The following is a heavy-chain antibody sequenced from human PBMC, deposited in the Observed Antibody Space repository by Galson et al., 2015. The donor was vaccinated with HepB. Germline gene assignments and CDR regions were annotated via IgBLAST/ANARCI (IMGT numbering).Heavy chain of an antibody. J-gene: IGHJ4*02. V-gene: IGHV3-7*03. D-gene: IGHD1-14*01. CDR1: GFTFTTHW. CDR3: AKNRASLG. CDR2: IKEDGSEK. Sequence: SLRLSCAASGFTFTTHWMTWVRQAPGKGLEWVANIKEDGSEKYYVDSVKGRFTISRDNAKNSLYLEMNSLRIEDTAVYYCAKNRASLGWGQGTLVTVSS.